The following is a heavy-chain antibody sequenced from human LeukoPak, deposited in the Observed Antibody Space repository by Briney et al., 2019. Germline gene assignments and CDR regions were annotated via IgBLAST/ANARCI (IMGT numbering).Heavy chain of an antibody. J-gene: IGHJ4*02. CDR2: IFYSGST. CDR1: GGSISSYY. Sequence: PSETLSLTCTVSGGSISSYYWSWIRQSPGKGLEWIGYIFYSGSTNYNPSLESRVTISVDTSKNQFSLKLTSVTAADTAVYYCARTGHYGDYYFDYWGQGTLVTVSS. D-gene: IGHD4-17*01. CDR3: ARTGHYGDYYFDY. V-gene: IGHV4-59*01.